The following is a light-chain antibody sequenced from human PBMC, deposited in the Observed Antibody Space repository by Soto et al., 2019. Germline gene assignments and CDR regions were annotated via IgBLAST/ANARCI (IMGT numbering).Light chain of an antibody. CDR3: AAWDDSLNGHVV. J-gene: IGLJ2*01. CDR2: SNN. CDR1: SSNIGSNT. V-gene: IGLV1-44*01. Sequence: QSVLTQPPSASGTPGQRVTISCSGSSSNIGSNTVNWYQQLPGTAPKLLIYSNNQRPSGVPDRFSGSKSGTSASLAISGIQSEDEADYYCAAWDDSLNGHVVFGGVTKVTVL.